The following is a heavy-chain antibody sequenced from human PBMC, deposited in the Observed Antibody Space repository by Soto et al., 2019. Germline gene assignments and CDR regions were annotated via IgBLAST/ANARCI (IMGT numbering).Heavy chain of an antibody. CDR3: AHDSSGWYGFDY. D-gene: IGHD6-19*01. CDR2: IYWDDDK. CDR1: GFSLSTRGVG. J-gene: IGHJ4*02. Sequence: QITLKESGPTLVKPTQTLTLTCTFSGFSLSTRGVGVGWIRQPPGKALEWLALIYWDDDKRYSPSLKSRLTIAKDTSKNQVVLTMTNMDPEDTATYSCAHDSSGWYGFDYWGQGTLVTVSS. V-gene: IGHV2-5*02.